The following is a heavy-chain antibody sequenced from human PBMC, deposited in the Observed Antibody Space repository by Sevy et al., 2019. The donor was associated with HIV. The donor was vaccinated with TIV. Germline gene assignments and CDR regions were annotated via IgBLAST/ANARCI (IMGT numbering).Heavy chain of an antibody. CDR1: GFTFSDYY. J-gene: IGHJ5*01. CDR3: ARDRYTRSWFDS. D-gene: IGHD2-2*02. V-gene: IGHV3-11*01. CDR2: ISTSGRSI. Sequence: GGSLRLSCAASGFTFSDYYMAWIRQAPGKGLEWVSYISTSGRSIYYADSVKGRFTISRDNAKNSLYLQMNSLRDEDTAIYYCARDRYTRSWFDSWGQGTLVTVSS.